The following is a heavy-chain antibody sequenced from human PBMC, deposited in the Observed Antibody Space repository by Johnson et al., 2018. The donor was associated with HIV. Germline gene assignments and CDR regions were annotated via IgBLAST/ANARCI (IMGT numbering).Heavy chain of an antibody. CDR1: GFTFINYW. J-gene: IGHJ3*01. V-gene: IGHV3-74*02. Sequence: VQLVESGGGLVQPGGSLRLSCAASGFTFINYWMHWVRQAPGKGLVWVSRMNADGKTTTYADSVKGRFTISRDNVKNTLYLQMNSLRAEDTALYYCARVSHYQYYDDSSGQGGGLDVLGQGTMVTVSS. CDR2: MNADGKTT. CDR3: ARVSHYQYYDDSSGQGGGLDV. D-gene: IGHD3-22*01.